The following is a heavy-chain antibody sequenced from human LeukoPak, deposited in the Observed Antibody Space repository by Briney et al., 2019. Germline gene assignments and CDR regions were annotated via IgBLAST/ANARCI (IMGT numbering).Heavy chain of an antibody. CDR1: SGSISSYY. CDR3: ARGGYQMLVGWFDP. J-gene: IGHJ5*02. V-gene: IGHV4-59*01. CDR2: IYYSGST. D-gene: IGHD2-2*01. Sequence: SETLSLTCTVSSGSISSYYWSWIRQPPGKGLEWIGYIYYSGSTNYNPSLKSRVTISVDMSKNQFSLKLSSVTAGDTAVYYCARGGYQMLVGWFDPWGQGTLVTVSS.